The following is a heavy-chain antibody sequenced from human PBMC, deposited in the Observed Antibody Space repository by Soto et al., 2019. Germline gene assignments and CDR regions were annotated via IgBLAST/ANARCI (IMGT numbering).Heavy chain of an antibody. CDR1: GFTFSTYS. V-gene: IGHV3-48*02. CDR3: AREMATITEIDY. CDR2: ITWSTSTI. J-gene: IGHJ4*02. Sequence: PGGSLRLSCAASGFTFSTYSMHWVRQAPGKGLEWVSYITWSTSTIHYADSVKGRFTISRDNARNSLYLQMNSLRDEDTAVYYCAREMATITEIDYWGQGTLVTVSS. D-gene: IGHD5-12*01.